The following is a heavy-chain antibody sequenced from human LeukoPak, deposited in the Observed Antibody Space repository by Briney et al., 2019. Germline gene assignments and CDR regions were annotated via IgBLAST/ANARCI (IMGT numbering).Heavy chain of an antibody. V-gene: IGHV3-30-3*01. CDR2: ISYDGSNK. Sequence: TGGSLRLSCAASGFTFSSYAMHWVRQAPGKGLEWVAVISYDGSNKYYADSVKGRFTISRDNSKNTLYLQMNSLRAEDTAVYYCARDPRLPYYFDYWGQGTLVTVSS. D-gene: IGHD3-16*01. CDR3: ARDPRLPYYFDY. J-gene: IGHJ4*02. CDR1: GFTFSSYA.